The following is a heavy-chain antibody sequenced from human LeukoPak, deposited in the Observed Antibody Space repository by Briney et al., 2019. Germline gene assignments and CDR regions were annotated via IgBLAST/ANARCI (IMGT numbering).Heavy chain of an antibody. V-gene: IGHV4-34*01. CDR1: GGSFSGYY. J-gene: IGHJ3*02. CDR3: ASGSHKKPYSSSPYAFDI. CDR2: INHSGST. D-gene: IGHD6-6*01. Sequence: SETLSLNCAVDGGSFSGYYWSWIRQPPAKGLEWIGEINHSGSTNYNPSLKSRVTLSVDTSMNKFCLKRSSGTAAATAVYYCASGSHKKPYSSSPYAFDIWGQGTMVTVSS.